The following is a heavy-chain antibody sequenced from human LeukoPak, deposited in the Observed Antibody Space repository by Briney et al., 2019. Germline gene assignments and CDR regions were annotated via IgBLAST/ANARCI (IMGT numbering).Heavy chain of an antibody. V-gene: IGHV4-4*02. CDR3: ARNGIAAAGTGFDY. CDR1: GGSISSSNW. Sequence: SGTLSLTCAVSGGSISSSNWWSWVRQPPGKGLEWIGEIYHSGSTNYNPSLKSRVTISVDKSKNQFSLKLSSVTAADTAVYYCARNGIAAAGTGFDYWGQGTLVTVSS. D-gene: IGHD6-13*01. J-gene: IGHJ4*02. CDR2: IYHSGST.